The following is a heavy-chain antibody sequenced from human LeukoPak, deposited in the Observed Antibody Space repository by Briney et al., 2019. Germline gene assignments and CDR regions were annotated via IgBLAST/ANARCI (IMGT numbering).Heavy chain of an antibody. J-gene: IGHJ4*02. CDR1: GFTFSSYE. CDR3: AKDRGYCSGSGCYDFDY. D-gene: IGHD2-15*01. CDR2: ISNDASNK. Sequence: PGGSLRLSCAASGFTFSSYEMNWVRQAPGKGLEWVAVISNDASNKYYADSVKGRFTVSRDNSKNTLYLQMNSLRAEDTAVYSCAKDRGYCSGSGCYDFDYWGQGTLVTVSS. V-gene: IGHV3-30*18.